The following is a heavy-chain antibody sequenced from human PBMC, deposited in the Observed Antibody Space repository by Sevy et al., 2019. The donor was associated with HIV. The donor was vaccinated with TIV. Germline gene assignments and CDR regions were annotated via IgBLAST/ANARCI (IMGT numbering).Heavy chain of an antibody. CDR3: PKNQGRIRNYFDS. CDR2: ISAIGGAT. CDR1: GFTFSSFA. D-gene: IGHD2-15*01. Sequence: GGSLRLSCAASGFTFSSFAMSWVRQAPGKGLEWVSGISAIGGATLYADSVKGRFTISRDNSKNTLYLQMNSLRVEDTAVYYCPKNQGRIRNYFDSWGQGTLVTVSS. J-gene: IGHJ4*02. V-gene: IGHV3-23*01.